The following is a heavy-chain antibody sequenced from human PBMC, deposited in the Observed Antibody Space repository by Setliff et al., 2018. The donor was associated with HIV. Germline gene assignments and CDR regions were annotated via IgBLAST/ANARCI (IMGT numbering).Heavy chain of an antibody. CDR1: RGSINSDDYY. Sequence: SETLSLTCTVSRGSINSDDYYWNWIRQPAGKGLEWIGRVYASAYSNYNPSLKSRVTMSVDTSQNQFSLKLRSVNAADTAVYYCARDWVTRSNYYGSGSPWYFDFWGRGILVTVSS. CDR2: VYASAYS. D-gene: IGHD3-10*01. J-gene: IGHJ2*01. CDR3: ARDWVTRSNYYGSGSPWYFDF. V-gene: IGHV4-4*07.